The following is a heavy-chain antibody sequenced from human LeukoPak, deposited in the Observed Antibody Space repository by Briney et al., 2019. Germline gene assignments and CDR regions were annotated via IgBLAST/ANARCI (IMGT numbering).Heavy chain of an antibody. D-gene: IGHD2-21*01. Sequence: TGGSLRLSCAASEFTFSTYCMHWVRQAPGKGLVWVSRINSDGTNTDYADSVKGRFTISRDNAKNTLYMQMNSLRAEDTAVYYCARDLDTYVLLIAYDTFDSWGQGTMVTVSS. J-gene: IGHJ3*02. V-gene: IGHV3-74*01. CDR3: ARDLDTYVLLIAYDTFDS. CDR1: EFTFSTYC. CDR2: INSDGTNT.